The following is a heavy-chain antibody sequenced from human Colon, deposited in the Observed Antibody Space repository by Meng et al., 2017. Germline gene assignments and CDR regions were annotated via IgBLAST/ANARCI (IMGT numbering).Heavy chain of an antibody. CDR2: IYYTGNT. Sequence: QVQLQESGPGLVTPSETLSLTCTGSGASVSSGDYYWSWIRQPPGKGLEWLGYIYYTGNTNYNPSLKNRVTISLDTSNNQFSLKLTSMTAADAAIYYCARVNGDFDEAWFDPWGQGTLVTVSS. D-gene: IGHD2-21*02. J-gene: IGHJ5*02. CDR1: GASVSSGDYY. V-gene: IGHV4-61*08. CDR3: ARVNGDFDEAWFDP.